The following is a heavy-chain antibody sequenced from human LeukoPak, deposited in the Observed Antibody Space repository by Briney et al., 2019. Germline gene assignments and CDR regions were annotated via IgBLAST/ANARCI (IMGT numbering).Heavy chain of an antibody. CDR2: IYYSGST. D-gene: IGHD3-10*01. CDR3: ARHIGDDAFDI. J-gene: IGHJ3*02. CDR1: GGSISSYY. V-gene: IGHV4-39*01. Sequence: PSETLSLTCTVSGGSISSYYWSWIRQPPGKGLEWIGSIYYSGSTYYNPSLKSRVTISVDTSKNQFSLKLGSVTAADTAVYYCARHIGDDAFDIWGQGTMVTVSS.